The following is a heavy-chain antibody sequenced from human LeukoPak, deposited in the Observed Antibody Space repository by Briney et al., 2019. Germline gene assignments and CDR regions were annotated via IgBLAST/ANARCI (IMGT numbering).Heavy chain of an antibody. D-gene: IGHD3-22*01. V-gene: IGHV1-69*04. Sequence: EASVTVSCKASGGTFSSYAISWVRQAPGQGLEWMGRIIPILGIANYAQKFQGRVTITADKSTSTAYMELSSLRSEDTAVYYCAIVPYYYDSSGYYFVYWGQGTLVTVSS. J-gene: IGHJ4*02. CDR2: IIPILGIA. CDR3: AIVPYYYDSSGYYFVY. CDR1: GGTFSSYA.